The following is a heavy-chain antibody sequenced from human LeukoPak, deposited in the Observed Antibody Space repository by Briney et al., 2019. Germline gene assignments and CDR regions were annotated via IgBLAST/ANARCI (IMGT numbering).Heavy chain of an antibody. V-gene: IGHV3-48*01. CDR2: ISSSSTI. CDR3: ARDLGGRITIFGVVTHYYGMDV. Sequence: GGSLRLSCAASGFTFSSYSMNWVRQAPGKGLEWVSYISSSSTIYYADSVKGRFTISRDNAKNSLYLQMNSLRAEDTAVYYCARDLGGRITIFGVVTHYYGMDVWGQGTTVTVSS. D-gene: IGHD3-3*01. CDR1: GFTFSSYS. J-gene: IGHJ6*02.